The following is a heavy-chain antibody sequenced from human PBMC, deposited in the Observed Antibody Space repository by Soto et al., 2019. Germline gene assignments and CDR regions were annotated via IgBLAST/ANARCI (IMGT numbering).Heavy chain of an antibody. J-gene: IGHJ4*02. CDR1: GFSLSTNAVG. D-gene: IGHD5-18*01. CDR2: IYWDDDK. CDR3: AHGYSYAHYFVS. Sequence: QITLKESGPPLVKPTQTLTLTCTFSGFSLSTNAVGVGWIRQPPGKALEWFALIYWDDDKRYSPSLKSRLTITKDTSKKQVVLTMTNMDPLDTATYYCAHGYSYAHYFVSWGQGTLVTVSS. V-gene: IGHV2-5*02.